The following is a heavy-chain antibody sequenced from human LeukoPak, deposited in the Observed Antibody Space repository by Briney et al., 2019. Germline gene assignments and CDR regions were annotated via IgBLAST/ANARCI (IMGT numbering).Heavy chain of an antibody. D-gene: IGHD3-3*01. V-gene: IGHV7-4-1*02. J-gene: IGHJ4*02. CDR1: GYTFTSYA. CDR2: FNTNTGNP. Sequence: GASVKVSCTASGYTFTSYAMNWVRQAPGQGLEWMGWFNTNTGNPTYAQGFTGRFVFSLDTSVSTAYLQISSLKAEDTAVYYCARGYYDFWSGYYPGRLDYWGQGTLVTVSS. CDR3: ARGYYDFWSGYYPGRLDY.